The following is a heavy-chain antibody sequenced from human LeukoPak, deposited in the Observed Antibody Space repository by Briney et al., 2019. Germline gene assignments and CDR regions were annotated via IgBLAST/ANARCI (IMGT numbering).Heavy chain of an antibody. CDR1: GYTFTSYY. V-gene: IGHV1-46*01. CDR2: INPSGGST. Sequence: ASVKVSCKASGYTFTSYYMHWVRQAPGQGLERMGIINPSGGSTSYAQKFQGRVTMTRDTSTSTVYMELSSLRSEDTAVYYCARVKVGATRPYYFDYWGQGTLVTVSS. D-gene: IGHD1-26*01. J-gene: IGHJ4*02. CDR3: ARVKVGATRPYYFDY.